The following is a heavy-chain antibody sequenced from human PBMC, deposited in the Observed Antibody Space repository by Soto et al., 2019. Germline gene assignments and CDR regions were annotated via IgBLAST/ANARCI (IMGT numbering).Heavy chain of an antibody. Sequence: SETLSLTCTVSGGSISSYYWSWIRQPPGKGLEWIGYIYYSGSTNYNPSLKSRVTISVDTSKNQFSLRLSSVTAADTAVYYCGRQLVRSDAFDIWGQGTMVTVSS. CDR2: IYYSGST. V-gene: IGHV4-59*08. D-gene: IGHD6-6*01. J-gene: IGHJ3*02. CDR3: GRQLVRSDAFDI. CDR1: GGSISSYY.